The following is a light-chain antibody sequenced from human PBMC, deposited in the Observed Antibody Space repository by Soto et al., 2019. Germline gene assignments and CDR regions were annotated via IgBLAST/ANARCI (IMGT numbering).Light chain of an antibody. Sequence: IRVTQSPATLSATAGDSVTITCRASQCLXSYFNWYQQKPGKAPKLLXDDPSSLQRGGPSRLSGSGSGTDFTLTISSLQPEDFAIYYCQQSYSTTRTFGQGTKVDIK. CDR2: DPS. CDR3: QQSYSTTRT. CDR1: QCLXSY. J-gene: IGKJ1*01. V-gene: IGKV1-39*01.